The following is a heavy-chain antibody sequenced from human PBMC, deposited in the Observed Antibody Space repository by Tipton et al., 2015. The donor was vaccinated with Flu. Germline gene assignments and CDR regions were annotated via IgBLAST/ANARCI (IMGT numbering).Heavy chain of an antibody. CDR2: IYHSGST. D-gene: IGHD1-7*01. V-gene: IGHV4-38-2*02. Sequence: LRPSCTVSGYSISSGYYWGWIRQPPGKGLEWIGSIYHSGSTYYNPSLKSRVTISVDTSKNQFSLKLSSVTAADTAVYYCASFISEYNWNYGEGLDYWGQGTLVTVSS. CDR3: ASFISEYNWNYGEGLDY. J-gene: IGHJ4*02. CDR1: GYSISSGYY.